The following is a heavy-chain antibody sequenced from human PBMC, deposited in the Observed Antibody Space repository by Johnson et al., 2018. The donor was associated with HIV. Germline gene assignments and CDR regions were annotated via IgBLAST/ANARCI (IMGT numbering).Heavy chain of an antibody. CDR2: IRYDGSNK. CDR1: GFTVINNY. CDR3: AKTEDRGYRMETGAFDI. J-gene: IGHJ3*02. V-gene: IGHV3-30*02. Sequence: QVLLVESGGGLVQPGGSLRLSCAVSGFTVINNYMTWVRQAPGKGLEWVAFIRYDGSNKYYADSVKGRFTISRDNSKNTLYLQMNSLRAEDTAVYYCAKTEDRGYRMETGAFDIWGQGTMVTVSS. D-gene: IGHD5-18*01.